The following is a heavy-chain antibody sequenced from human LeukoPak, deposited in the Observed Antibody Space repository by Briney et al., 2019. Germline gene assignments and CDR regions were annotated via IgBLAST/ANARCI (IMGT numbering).Heavy chain of an antibody. CDR1: GYTFTSYG. CDR3: ARERYYDFWSGLDV. J-gene: IGHJ6*04. D-gene: IGHD3-3*01. Sequence: GASVKVSCKASGYTFTSYGISWVRQAPGQGLEWMGWISGHTDNTNYAQKFQGRVSMTTDTSTTTAYMELRSLRSDDTAVYLCARERYYDFWSGLDVWGEGTPVTVSS. CDR2: ISGHTDNT. V-gene: IGHV1-18*01.